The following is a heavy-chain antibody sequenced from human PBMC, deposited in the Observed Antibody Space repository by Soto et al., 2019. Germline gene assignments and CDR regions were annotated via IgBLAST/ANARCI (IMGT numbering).Heavy chain of an antibody. CDR2: ISSSSSTI. V-gene: IGHV3-48*02. CDR1: GFTFSSYS. Sequence: GGSLRLSCAASGFTFSSYSMNWVRQAPGKGLEWVSYISSSSSTIYYADSVKGRFTISRDNAKNSLYLQMNSLRDEDTAVYYCARESSRKPLLWFGEPWGFDYWGQGTLVTVSS. D-gene: IGHD3-10*01. CDR3: ARESSRKPLLWFGEPWGFDY. J-gene: IGHJ4*02.